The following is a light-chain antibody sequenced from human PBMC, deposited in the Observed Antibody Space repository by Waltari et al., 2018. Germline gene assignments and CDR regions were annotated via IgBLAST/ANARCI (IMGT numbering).Light chain of an antibody. V-gene: IGKV2-30*02. CDR1: QSLVHSNGNTY. CDR3: LQGTHWPPHT. CDR2: LVS. Sequence: DVVLTQSPLSLPVTLGQSASISCRSSQSLVHSNGNTYLNWFHQRPGQYPRRLIYLVSNRDSGVPARFSGSGSDTDFTLKINRVEAEDVGIYYCLQGTHWPPHTFGQGTKVEI. J-gene: IGKJ2*01.